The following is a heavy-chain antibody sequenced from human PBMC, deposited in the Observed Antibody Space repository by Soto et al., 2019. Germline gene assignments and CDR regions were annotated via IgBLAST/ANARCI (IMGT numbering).Heavy chain of an antibody. V-gene: IGHV4-59*01. D-gene: IGHD1-7*01. CDR3: ARRYGTTFDY. CDR2: IYYSGST. CDR1: GGSISSYY. J-gene: IGHJ4*02. Sequence: SETLSLTCTVSGGSISSYYWSWIRQPPGKGLEWIGYIYYSGSTNYNPSLKSRVTISVDTSKNQFSLKLSSVTAADTAVYYCARRYGTTFDYSGQGTLVTVSS.